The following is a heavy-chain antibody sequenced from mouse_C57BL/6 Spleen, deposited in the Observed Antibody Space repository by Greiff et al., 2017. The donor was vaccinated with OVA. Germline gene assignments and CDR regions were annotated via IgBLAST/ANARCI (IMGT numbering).Heavy chain of an antibody. CDR1: GFTFSSYT. CDR3: AAIYDYDWFAY. Sequence: DVMLVESGGGLVKPGGSLKLSCAASGFTFSSYTMSWVRQTPEKRLEWVATISGGGGNTYYPDSVKGRFTISRDNAKNTLYLQMSSLGSEDTALYYCAAIYDYDWFAYWGQGTLVTVSA. J-gene: IGHJ3*01. V-gene: IGHV5-9*01. D-gene: IGHD2-4*01. CDR2: ISGGGGNT.